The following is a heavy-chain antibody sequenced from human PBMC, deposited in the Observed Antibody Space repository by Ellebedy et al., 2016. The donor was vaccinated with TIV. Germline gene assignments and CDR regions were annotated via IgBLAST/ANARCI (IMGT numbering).Heavy chain of an antibody. D-gene: IGHD4-17*01. Sequence: GESLKISCAASGFSFRSYWMSWVRQAPGKGLEWVANIYQDGSDQYYVDSVKGRFTISRDNANKLLFLQMNSLRVEDTAVYCCARRGSYGDYAVQINSWFDRWGRGTLVTVSS. CDR3: ARRGSYGDYAVQINSWFDR. CDR2: IYQDGSDQ. V-gene: IGHV3-7*01. CDR1: GFSFRSYW. J-gene: IGHJ5*02.